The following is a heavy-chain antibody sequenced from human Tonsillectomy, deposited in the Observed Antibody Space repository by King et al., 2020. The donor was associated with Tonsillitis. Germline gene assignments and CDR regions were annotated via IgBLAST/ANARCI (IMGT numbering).Heavy chain of an antibody. CDR3: ARGPFRDGYNLAY. D-gene: IGHD5-24*01. CDR2: ISYDGSNK. V-gene: IGHV3-30*01. Sequence: VQLVESGGGVVQPGRSLRLSCAAFGFTLSSYTLHWVRQAPGKGLQWVAVISYDGSNKYYADSVKGRFNISRDNSKNGGYLQVNSLREEDTAVYYCARGPFRDGYNLAYWGQGTLVTVSS. CDR1: GFTLSSYT. J-gene: IGHJ4*02.